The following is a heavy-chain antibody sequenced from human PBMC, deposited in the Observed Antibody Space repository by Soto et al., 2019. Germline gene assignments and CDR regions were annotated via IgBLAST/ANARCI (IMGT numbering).Heavy chain of an antibody. V-gene: IGHV3-33*01. Sequence: GGSLRLSCTASGFTFGDYALSWFRQAPGKGLEWVGVIWYDGSNKYYADSVKGRFTISRDNSKNTLYLQMNSLRAEDTAVYYCARPQLDYDFWSGYYHPKVYGMDVWGQGTTVTVS. CDR3: ARPQLDYDFWSGYYHPKVYGMDV. CDR2: IWYDGSNK. J-gene: IGHJ6*02. CDR1: GFTFGDYA. D-gene: IGHD3-3*01.